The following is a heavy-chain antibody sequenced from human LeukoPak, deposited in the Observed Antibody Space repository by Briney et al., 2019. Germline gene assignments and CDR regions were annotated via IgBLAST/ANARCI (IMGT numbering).Heavy chain of an antibody. J-gene: IGHJ4*02. D-gene: IGHD1-1*01. CDR3: ARRRDWNDVLDS. Sequence: SETLSPTCAVYGESFSDYYWSWIRQPPEKGLEWIGQISHDGNTNYNPSLKGRVTLSTDTSKNQFSLRLTSVTTADTAIYYCARRRDWNDVLDSWGQGTPVTVSS. CDR1: GESFSDYY. CDR2: ISHDGNT. V-gene: IGHV4-34*01.